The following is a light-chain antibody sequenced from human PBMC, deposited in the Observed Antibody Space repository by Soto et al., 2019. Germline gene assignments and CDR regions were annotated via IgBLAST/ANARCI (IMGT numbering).Light chain of an antibody. J-gene: IGKJ5*01. CDR2: DVS. CDR3: QQAISFPIT. CDR1: QSISYR. V-gene: IGKV1-5*01. Sequence: DIQMTQSPSTLSQSVGDRFTITCRASQSISYRLAWYQHKPGKAPKLLIYDVSSLESGVPSRFSGSGSGTDFTLTISRLQPEDFGTYYCQQAISFPITFGQGTQLEIK.